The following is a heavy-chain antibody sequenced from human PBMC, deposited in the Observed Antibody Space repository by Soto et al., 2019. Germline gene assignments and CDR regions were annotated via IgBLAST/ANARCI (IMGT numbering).Heavy chain of an antibody. CDR3: ARGATYYYDSSGYNWFDP. J-gene: IGHJ5*02. V-gene: IGHV4-59*01. CDR1: GGSISSYY. CDR2: IYYSGST. D-gene: IGHD3-22*01. Sequence: SETLSLTCTVSGGSISSYYWSWIRQPPGKGLEWIGYIYYSGSTNYNPSLKSRVTISVDTSKNQFSLKLSSVTAADTAVYYCARGATYYYDSSGYNWFDPWGQGTLVTVS.